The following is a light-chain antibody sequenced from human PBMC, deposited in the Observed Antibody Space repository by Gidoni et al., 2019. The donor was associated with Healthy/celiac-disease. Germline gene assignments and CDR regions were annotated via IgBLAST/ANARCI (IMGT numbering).Light chain of an antibody. CDR1: QSVSSSY. J-gene: IGKJ5*01. Sequence: SVFTQSPGTLSLSPGERATLSSRASQSVSSSYLAWYKQKPGQAPRLLIYGASSRDTGIPARFSGSGSGTDFTLTIIRLEPEDFAVYYCQQYGSARSITFGQGTRLEIK. CDR3: QQYGSARSIT. CDR2: GAS. V-gene: IGKV3-20*01.